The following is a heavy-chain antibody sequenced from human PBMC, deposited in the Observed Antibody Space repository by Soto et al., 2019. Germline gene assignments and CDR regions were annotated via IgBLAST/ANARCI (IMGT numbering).Heavy chain of an antibody. CDR2: INPNSGGT. CDR1: GYSLTGYY. D-gene: IGHD6-6*01. V-gene: IGHV1-2*02. CDR3: ARDTAARPDQ. J-gene: IGHJ5*02. Sequence: XSVKVACKASGYSLTGYYIHWVRQAPGQGLEWMGWINPNSGGTNYAQKFQGRVTMTRDTSISTAYMELSRLRSDDTAVYYCARDTAARPDQWGQGTLVTVSS.